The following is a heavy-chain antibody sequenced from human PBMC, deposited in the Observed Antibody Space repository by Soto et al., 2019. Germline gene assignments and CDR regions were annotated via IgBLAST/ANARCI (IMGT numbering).Heavy chain of an antibody. CDR1: GGSFSGYY. CDR3: ARVSSSWSDACDI. D-gene: IGHD6-13*01. Sequence: SETLSLTCAVYGGSFSGYYWSWIRQPPGKGLEWIGEINLSGGTNYNRSLKGRVTISVDTSKNQFSLKLSSVTAADTAVYYCARVSSSWSDACDIWGQGTMGSVS. V-gene: IGHV4-34*01. J-gene: IGHJ3*02. CDR2: INLSGGT.